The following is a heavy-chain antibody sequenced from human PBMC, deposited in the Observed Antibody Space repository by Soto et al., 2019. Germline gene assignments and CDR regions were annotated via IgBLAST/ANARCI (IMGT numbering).Heavy chain of an antibody. CDR1: GFTFSSYG. CDR2: ISYDGSNK. Sequence: QVQLVESGGGVVQPGRSLRLSCAASGFTFSSYGMHWVRQAPGKGLEWVAVISYDGSNKYYADSVKGRFTISRDNSKNTLYLQMNSLRAEDTAVYYCAKDRTTGLVFSHSLDYWGQGTLVTFSS. J-gene: IGHJ4*02. V-gene: IGHV3-30*18. D-gene: IGHD3-3*02. CDR3: AKDRTTGLVFSHSLDY.